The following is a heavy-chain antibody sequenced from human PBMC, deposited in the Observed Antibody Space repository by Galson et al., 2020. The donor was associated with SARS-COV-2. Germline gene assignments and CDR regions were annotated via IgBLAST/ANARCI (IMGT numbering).Heavy chain of an antibody. CDR3: AKDAGYSTQGFDY. CDR2: ISYDGSNK. J-gene: IGHJ4*02. D-gene: IGHD6-13*01. V-gene: IGHV3-30*18. CDR1: GFTFSSYG. Sequence: SLRLSCAASGFTFSSYGMHWVRQAPGKGLEWVAVISYDGSNKYYADSVKGRFTISRDNSKNTLYLQMNSLRAEDTAVYYCAKDAGYSTQGFDYWGQGTLVTVSS.